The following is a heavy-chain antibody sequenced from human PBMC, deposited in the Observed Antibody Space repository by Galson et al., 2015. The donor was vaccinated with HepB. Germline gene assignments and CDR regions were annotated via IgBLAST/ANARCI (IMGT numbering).Heavy chain of an antibody. CDR2: ISGSGGST. D-gene: IGHD2-15*01. V-gene: IGHV3-23*01. CDR3: AKVYDGPHIVVVVAATYYFDY. Sequence: SLRLSCAASGFTFSSYAMSWVRQAPGKGLEWVSAISGSGGSTYYADSVKGRFTISRDNSKNTLYLQMNSLGAEDTAVYYCAKVYDGPHIVVVVAATYYFDYWGQGTLVTVSS. J-gene: IGHJ4*02. CDR1: GFTFSSYA.